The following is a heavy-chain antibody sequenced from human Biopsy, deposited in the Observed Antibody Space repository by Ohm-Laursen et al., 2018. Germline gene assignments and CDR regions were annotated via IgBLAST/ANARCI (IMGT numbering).Heavy chain of an antibody. Sequence: TLSLTCTVSGVSINGGRYYWNWIRHHPGKGLEWSGNIFYSANTYYNPSLKSRVTISVDTSKNQFSLKLSSATAADTAVYYCARLGSGDYFPTFFDFWGQGALVTVSS. V-gene: IGHV4-31*03. CDR3: ARLGSGDYFPTFFDF. CDR2: IFYSANT. J-gene: IGHJ4*02. CDR1: GVSINGGRYY. D-gene: IGHD5-12*01.